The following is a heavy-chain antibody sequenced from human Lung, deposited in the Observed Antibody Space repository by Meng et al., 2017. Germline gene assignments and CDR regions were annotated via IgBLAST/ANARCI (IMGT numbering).Heavy chain of an antibody. CDR1: GFTFSNAW. Sequence: VQLVESGGGLVKPGWSLRLSCAGSGFTFSNAWMTWVRQAPGKGLEWIGRMKSNVDGGTVDYAAALKGRFFISRDDSKNMFYLQMNSLKSEDTAVYYCTGHIDYWGHGTLVTVSS. V-gene: IGHV3-15*01. CDR2: MKSNVDGGTV. J-gene: IGHJ4*01. CDR3: TGHIDY.